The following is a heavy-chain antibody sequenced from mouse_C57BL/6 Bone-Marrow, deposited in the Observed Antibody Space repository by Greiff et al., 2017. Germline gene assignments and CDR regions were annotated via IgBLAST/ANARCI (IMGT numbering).Heavy chain of an antibody. J-gene: IGHJ3*01. CDR1: GYTFTSYW. V-gene: IGHV1-69*01. CDR2: IDPSDSYT. D-gene: IGHD2-4*01. CDR3: ARGRDYDRAWFAY. Sequence: QVQLQQPGAELVMPGASVKLSCKASGYTFTSYWMHWVKQRPGQGLEWIGEIDPSDSYTNYNQKFKGKSTLTVDKSSSTAYMQLSSLTSEDSAVYYCARGRDYDRAWFAYWGQGTLVTVSA.